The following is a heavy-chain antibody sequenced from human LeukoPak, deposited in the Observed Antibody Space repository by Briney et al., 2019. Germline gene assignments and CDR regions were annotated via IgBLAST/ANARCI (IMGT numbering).Heavy chain of an antibody. D-gene: IGHD3-3*01. Sequence: SVKVSCKASGGTFSSYAISWVRQAPGQGREWMGRIIPILGIANYAQKFQGRVTITADKSTSTAYMELSSLRSEDTAVYYCARMAYYDFWSGDTGPDDYWGQGTLVTVSS. J-gene: IGHJ4*02. V-gene: IGHV1-69*04. CDR2: IIPILGIA. CDR1: GGTFSSYA. CDR3: ARMAYYDFWSGDTGPDDY.